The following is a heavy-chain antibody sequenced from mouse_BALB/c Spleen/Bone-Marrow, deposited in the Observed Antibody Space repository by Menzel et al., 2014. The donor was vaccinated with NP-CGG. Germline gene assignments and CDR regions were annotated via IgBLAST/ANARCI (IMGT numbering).Heavy chain of an antibody. CDR3: ARSPYDYAAMDY. CDR1: GFTFSSFG. Sequence: EVQVVESGGGLVQPGGSRKPSCAASGFTFSSFGMHWVRQAPEKGLEWVAYISSGSSTIYYADTVKGRFTISRDNPKNTLFLQMTSLRSEDTAMYYCARSPYDYAAMDYWGQGTSVTVSS. D-gene: IGHD2-4*01. J-gene: IGHJ4*01. V-gene: IGHV5-17*02. CDR2: ISSGSSTI.